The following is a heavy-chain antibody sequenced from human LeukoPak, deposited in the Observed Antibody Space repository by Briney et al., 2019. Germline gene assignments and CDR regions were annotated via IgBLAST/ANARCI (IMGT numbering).Heavy chain of an antibody. CDR1: GFTFDDYW. Sequence: PGGSLRLSCAASGFTFDDYWMTWARHIPGKGLEWVANINRAGNEKCYVESVEGRFIISRDNAKNSLYLEMDSLRVEDTAVYYCARVGAWDLQRVFEYWGQGTRVTVTS. D-gene: IGHD1-26*01. J-gene: IGHJ4*02. CDR3: ARVGAWDLQRVFEY. V-gene: IGHV3-7*01. CDR2: INRAGNEK.